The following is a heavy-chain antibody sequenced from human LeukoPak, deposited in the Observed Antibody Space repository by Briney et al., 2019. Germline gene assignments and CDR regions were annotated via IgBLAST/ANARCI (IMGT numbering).Heavy chain of an antibody. Sequence: SGGSLRLSCAASGFTFSDYYMSWIRQAPGKGLEWVSYISSSGSAIYYADSVKGRFTISRDNAKNSLYLQMNSLRAEDTAVYYCAREWFPEAFDIWGQGTMVTVSS. CDR1: GFTFSDYY. V-gene: IGHV3-11*04. J-gene: IGHJ3*02. CDR3: AREWFPEAFDI. D-gene: IGHD3-10*01. CDR2: ISSSGSAI.